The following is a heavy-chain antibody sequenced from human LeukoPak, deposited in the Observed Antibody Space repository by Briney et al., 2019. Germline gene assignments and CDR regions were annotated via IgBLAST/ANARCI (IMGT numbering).Heavy chain of an antibody. CDR3: AKEGDCSTTSCLTGGLDV. Sequence: PGGSLRLSCAASGFIVSANYVSWVRQAPGKGLEWVSVIYTGGSTYYADSVKGRFTISRDNSKNTVYLQMTSLRAEDTAVYYCAKEGDCSTTSCLTGGLDVWGKGTTVTVS. V-gene: IGHV3-53*01. J-gene: IGHJ6*04. CDR2: IYTGGST. D-gene: IGHD2-2*01. CDR1: GFIVSANY.